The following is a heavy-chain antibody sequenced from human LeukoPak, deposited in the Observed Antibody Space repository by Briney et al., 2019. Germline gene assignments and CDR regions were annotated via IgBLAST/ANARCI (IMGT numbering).Heavy chain of an antibody. Sequence: GGSLRLSCAASGFTFSSYAMSWVRQAPGKGVEWVSAISGSGGSTYYADSVKGRFTISRDNSKNTLYLQMNSPRAEDAAVYYCARKFVVVTAKYYFDYWGQGTLVTVSS. D-gene: IGHD2-21*02. V-gene: IGHV3-23*01. CDR2: ISGSGGST. J-gene: IGHJ4*02. CDR1: GFTFSSYA. CDR3: ARKFVVVTAKYYFDY.